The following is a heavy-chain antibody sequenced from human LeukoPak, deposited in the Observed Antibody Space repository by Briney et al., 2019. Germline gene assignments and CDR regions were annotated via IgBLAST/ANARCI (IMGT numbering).Heavy chain of an antibody. Sequence: GGSLRLSCAASGFTFSSYGMHWVRQAPGKGLEWVAVIWYDGSNKYYADSVKGRFTISRDNSKNTLYLQMNSLRAEDTAVYYCAKGGIAAAGDAFDIWGQGTMVTVSS. CDR2: IWYDGSNK. CDR1: GFTFSSYG. V-gene: IGHV3-33*06. D-gene: IGHD6-13*01. CDR3: AKGGIAAAGDAFDI. J-gene: IGHJ3*02.